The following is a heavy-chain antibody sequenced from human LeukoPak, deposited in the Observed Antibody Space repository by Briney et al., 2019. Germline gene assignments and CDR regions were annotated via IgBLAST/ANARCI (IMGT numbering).Heavy chain of an antibody. J-gene: IGHJ6*03. CDR1: GFTVNDNY. V-gene: IGHV3-66*03. CDR3: ARDRVKSDDILTGYPHYSYYFFMDV. CDR2: IYRSGDT. D-gene: IGHD3-9*01. Sequence: PGGSLRLSCAASGFTVNDNYMSWVRQAPGKGLEWISVIYRSGDTYYADSVKGRFTVSRDNDQNTLYLQLNSLRPEDTAVYYCARDRVKSDDILTGYPHYSYYFFMDVWGKGTVVTVSS.